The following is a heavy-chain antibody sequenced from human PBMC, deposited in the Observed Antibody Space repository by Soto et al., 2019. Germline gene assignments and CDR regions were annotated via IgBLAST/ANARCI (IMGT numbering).Heavy chain of an antibody. CDR1: GGSFSGYY. V-gene: IGHV4-34*01. CDR3: AEGIHQDYYGIDV. CDR2: INHSGST. Sequence: SETLSLTCAVYGGSFSGYYWSWIRQPPGKGLEWIGEINHSGSTNYNPSLKSRVTISVDTSKNQYSLKLSSVTAADTAVYYYAEGIHQDYYGIDVWGKGTTVTVSS. J-gene: IGHJ6*04. D-gene: IGHD5-18*01.